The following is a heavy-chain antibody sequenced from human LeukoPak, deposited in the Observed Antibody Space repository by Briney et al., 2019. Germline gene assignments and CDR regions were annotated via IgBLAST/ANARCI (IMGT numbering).Heavy chain of an antibody. J-gene: IGHJ6*03. Sequence: GGSLRLSCAASGFTFSSYWMSWVRQAPGKGLKWVANIKQDGSEKYYVDSVKGRFTISRDNAKNSLYLQMNSLRAEDTAVYYCARVSMITFGGVIASSVDYYYYYMDVWGKGTTVTVSS. CDR2: IKQDGSEK. CDR1: GFTFSSYW. V-gene: IGHV3-7*01. D-gene: IGHD3-16*02. CDR3: ARVSMITFGGVIASSVDYYYYYMDV.